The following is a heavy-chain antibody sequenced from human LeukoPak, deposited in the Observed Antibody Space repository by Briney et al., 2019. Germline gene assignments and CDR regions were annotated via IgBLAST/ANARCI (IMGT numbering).Heavy chain of an antibody. J-gene: IGHJ4*02. CDR1: GFTVSSNY. CDR2: IYSGGST. CDR3: ARAGEGGDYFDY. V-gene: IGHV3-53*01. D-gene: IGHD2-21*01. Sequence: GGSLRLSCAASGFTVSSNYMSWVRQAPGKGLEWVSVIYSGGSTYYADSVKGRFTISRDNPKNTLYLQMNSLRAEDTAVYYCARAGEGGDYFDYWGQGTLVTVSS.